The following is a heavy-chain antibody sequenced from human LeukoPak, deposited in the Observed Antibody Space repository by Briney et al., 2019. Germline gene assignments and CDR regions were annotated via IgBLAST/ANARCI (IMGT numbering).Heavy chain of an antibody. J-gene: IGHJ4*02. CDR3: AREWTGTIDY. CDR2: IIPILGIA. Sequence: ASVKVSCKASGGTFSSYTISWVRQAPGQGIEWMGRIIPILGIANYAQKFEGRVTITADKSTSKAYMELSSLRSEDTAVYYCAREWTGTIDYWGQGTLVTVSS. CDR1: GGTFSSYT. V-gene: IGHV1-69*04. D-gene: IGHD1-1*01.